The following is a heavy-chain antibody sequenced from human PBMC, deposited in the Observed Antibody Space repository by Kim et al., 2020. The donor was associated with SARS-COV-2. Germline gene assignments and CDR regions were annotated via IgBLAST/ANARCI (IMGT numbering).Heavy chain of an antibody. CDR3: AKVTTLTAPFYDY. D-gene: IGHD4-4*01. J-gene: IGHJ4*02. CDR1: GFTFSSYA. CDR2: ISASGGDT. Sequence: GGSLRLSCAASGFTFSSYALSWVRQAPGKGLEWVSLISASGGDTYYADSVQGRFTISRDNSKNALNLEMNNLRAEDTALYYCAKVTTLTAPFYDYWGQGTLVTVSS. V-gene: IGHV3-23*01.